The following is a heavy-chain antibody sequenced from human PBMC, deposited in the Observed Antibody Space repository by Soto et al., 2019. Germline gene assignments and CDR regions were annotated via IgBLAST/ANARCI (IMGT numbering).Heavy chain of an antibody. J-gene: IGHJ6*02. CDR1: GFIFSSYW. Sequence: GGSLRLACAASGFIFSSYWMNWVRQAPGKGLEWVATIKHDVSEKYYVDSVKGRFTISRDNAKNSLYLQMNSPRAEDTAVYYCARFYYDSSGYLPAPYYYYYGMDVWGQGTTVTVSS. CDR2: IKHDVSEK. CDR3: ARFYYDSSGYLPAPYYYYYGMDV. V-gene: IGHV3-7*01. D-gene: IGHD3-22*01.